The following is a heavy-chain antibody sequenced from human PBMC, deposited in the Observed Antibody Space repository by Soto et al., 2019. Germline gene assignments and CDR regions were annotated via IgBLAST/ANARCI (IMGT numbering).Heavy chain of an antibody. J-gene: IGHJ4*02. CDR1: GFTFSSYA. V-gene: IGHV3-23*01. D-gene: IGHD3-16*01. CDR2: ISGSGGST. CDR3: AKDPYDYVWGSYFGYFDY. Sequence: GGSLRLSCAASGFTFSSYAMSWVRQAPGTGLEWVSAISGSGGSTSYADSVKGRFTISRDNSKNTLYLQMNSLRAEDTAVYYCAKDPYDYVWGSYFGYFDYWGQGTLVTVSS.